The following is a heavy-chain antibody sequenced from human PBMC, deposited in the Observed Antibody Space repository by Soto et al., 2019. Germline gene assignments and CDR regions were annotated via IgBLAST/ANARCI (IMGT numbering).Heavy chain of an antibody. J-gene: IGHJ4*02. V-gene: IGHV1-58*01. CDR3: AVDQGKAYYDSSGYYYFDY. CDR1: GFTFTSSA. Sequence: SVKVSCKAPGFTFTSSAVQWVRQARGQRLEWIGWIVVGSGNTNYAQKFQERVTITRDMSTSTAYMELSSLRSEDTAVYYCAVDQGKAYYDSSGYYYFDYWGQGTLVTVSS. D-gene: IGHD3-22*01. CDR2: IVVGSGNT.